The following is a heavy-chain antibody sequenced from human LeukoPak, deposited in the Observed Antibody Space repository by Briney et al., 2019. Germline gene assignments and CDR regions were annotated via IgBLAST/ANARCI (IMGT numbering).Heavy chain of an antibody. CDR2: ISGSGSST. CDR1: GFTFSSYA. Sequence: GGSLRLSCAASGFTFSSYAMSWVRQAPGKGLEWVSAISGSGSSTYYADSVKGRFTISRDNSKNTLYLQMNSLRAEDTAVYYCAKSPYSSGWPPFDYWGQGTLVTVSS. J-gene: IGHJ4*02. D-gene: IGHD6-19*01. CDR3: AKSPYSSGWPPFDY. V-gene: IGHV3-23*01.